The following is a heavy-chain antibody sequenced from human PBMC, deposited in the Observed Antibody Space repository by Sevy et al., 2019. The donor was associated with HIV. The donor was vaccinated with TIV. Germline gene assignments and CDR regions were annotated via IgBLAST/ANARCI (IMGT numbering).Heavy chain of an antibody. CDR2: ISWNSGSI. CDR3: AKDIKLETMVRGVTQGDAFDI. J-gene: IGHJ3*02. CDR1: GFTFDDYA. D-gene: IGHD3-10*01. Sequence: GGSLRLSCAASGFTFDDYAMHWVRQAPGKGLEWVSGISWNSGSIGYADSVKGRFTISRDNAKNSLYLQMNSLRAEDTALYYCAKDIKLETMVRGVTQGDAFDIWGQGTMVTVSS. V-gene: IGHV3-9*01.